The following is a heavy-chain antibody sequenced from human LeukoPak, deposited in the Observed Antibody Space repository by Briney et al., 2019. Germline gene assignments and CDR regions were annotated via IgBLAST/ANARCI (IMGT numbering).Heavy chain of an antibody. Sequence: GGSLRLSCAASGFTFSSYWMHWVRQAPGKGLVWVSRINSDGSSTSYADSVEGRFTISRDNAKNTLYLQMNSLRAEDTAVYYCARDLLPLRYYYYYGMDVWGQGTTVTVSS. CDR1: GFTFSSYW. D-gene: IGHD4-17*01. J-gene: IGHJ6*02. CDR2: INSDGSST. V-gene: IGHV3-74*01. CDR3: ARDLLPLRYYYYYGMDV.